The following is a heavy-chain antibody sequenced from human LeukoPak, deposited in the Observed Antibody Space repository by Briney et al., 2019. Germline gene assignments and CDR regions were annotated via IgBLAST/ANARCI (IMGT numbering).Heavy chain of an antibody. Sequence: GGSLRLSCAASGFTFSSYAMHWVRQAPGKGLVWVSRINSDGSSTSYADSVKGRFTISRDNAKNTLYLQMNSLRAEDTAVYYCARDHHSSSWYHWGQGTLVTVSS. V-gene: IGHV3-74*01. CDR3: ARDHHSSSWYH. CDR2: INSDGSST. CDR1: GFTFSSYA. D-gene: IGHD6-13*01. J-gene: IGHJ5*02.